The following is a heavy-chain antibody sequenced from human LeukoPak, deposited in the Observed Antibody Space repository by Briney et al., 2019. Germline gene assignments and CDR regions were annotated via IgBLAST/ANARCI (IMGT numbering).Heavy chain of an antibody. Sequence: SETLSLTCTVSGYSITSGYYWGWIRQPRGKGLEWIGSIYHSGSTYYNPSLKSRVTISVDTSKNQFSLKLSSVTAADTAVYYCARGIDYWGRGTLVTVSS. CDR1: GYSITSGYY. CDR2: IYHSGST. V-gene: IGHV4-38-2*02. CDR3: ARGIDY. J-gene: IGHJ4*02.